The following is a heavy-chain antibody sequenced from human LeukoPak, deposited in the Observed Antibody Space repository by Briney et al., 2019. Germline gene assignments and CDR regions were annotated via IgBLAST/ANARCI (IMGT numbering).Heavy chain of an antibody. J-gene: IGHJ4*02. CDR1: GFTFSSYS. CDR2: ISSSSSTI. V-gene: IGHV3-48*01. Sequence: PGGSLRLSCAASGFTFSSYSMNWVRQAPGKGVEWVSYISSSSSTIYYADPVKGRFTISRDNAKNSLYLQMNSLRAEDTAVYYCARDVGASVDDYWGQGTLVTVSS. D-gene: IGHD1-26*01. CDR3: ARDVGASVDDY.